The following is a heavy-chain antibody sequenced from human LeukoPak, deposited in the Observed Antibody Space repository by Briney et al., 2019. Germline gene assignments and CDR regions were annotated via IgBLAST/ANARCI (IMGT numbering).Heavy chain of an antibody. CDR2: ISYDGSNK. J-gene: IGHJ4*02. CDR1: GIIFSSYD. Sequence: GGLLRLSCVASGIIFSSYDMHWFRQAPGKGLESQTDISYDGSNKYYADSVKGRFTISRDNSKNTLYLQMNSLRVEDTAVYYCAKDRGYCSGGSCYYFDYWGQGTLVTVSS. CDR3: AKDRGYCSGGSCYYFDY. D-gene: IGHD2-15*01. V-gene: IGHV3-30*18.